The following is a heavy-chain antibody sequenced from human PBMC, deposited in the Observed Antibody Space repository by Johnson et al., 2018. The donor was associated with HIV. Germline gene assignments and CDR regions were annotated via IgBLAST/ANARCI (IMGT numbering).Heavy chain of an antibody. CDR3: AKTAAADAFDI. Sequence: QVQLVESGGGVVQPGRSLRLSCAASGFTFSSYAMHWVRQAPGKGLDWVAVISYDGSNKYYADSVKGRFTISRDNSKNTLYLQMNSLRAEDTAVYYCAKTAAADAFDIWGQGTMVTVSS. CDR1: GFTFSSYA. D-gene: IGHD2-2*01. V-gene: IGHV3-30-3*02. J-gene: IGHJ3*02. CDR2: ISYDGSNK.